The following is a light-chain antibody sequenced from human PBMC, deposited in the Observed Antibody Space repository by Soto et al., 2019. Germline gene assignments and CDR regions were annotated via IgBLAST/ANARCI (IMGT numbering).Light chain of an antibody. V-gene: IGKV1-5*01. J-gene: IGKJ1*01. CDR1: QSISSW. CDR2: DAS. CDR3: QHYNSYSEA. Sequence: DIQMTQSPSTLSASVGDRVTITCRASQSISSWLAWYQQKPGKAPKLLIYDASSLESGVPSRFSGSGSGTEFTLTISSLQPDDFATYYCQHYNSYSEAVGQGTKVDIK.